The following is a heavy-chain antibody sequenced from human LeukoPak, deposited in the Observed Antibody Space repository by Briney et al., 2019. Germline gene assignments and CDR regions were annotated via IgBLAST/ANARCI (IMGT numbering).Heavy chain of an antibody. J-gene: IGHJ4*02. V-gene: IGHV1-46*01. Sequence: ASVKVSCKASGYTFTSYYMHWIRQAPGQGVEWMGIINPRGGGTSYAQKFQGRVTITGDTSTSTVYMDLSSLTSEDTAVYFCATGGGVDLVASRWGQGTLVTVSS. CDR3: ATGGGVDLVASR. D-gene: IGHD5-12*01. CDR2: INPRGGGT. CDR1: GYTFTSYY.